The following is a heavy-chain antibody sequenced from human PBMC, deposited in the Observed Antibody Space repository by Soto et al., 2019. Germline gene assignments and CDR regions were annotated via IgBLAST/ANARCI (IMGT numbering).Heavy chain of an antibody. CDR3: ARAVSDIVVVPAAIPDYYYYGMDV. CDR2: IDPSDSYT. CDR1: GYSFTSYW. J-gene: IGHJ6*02. Sequence: GESLKISCKGSGYSFTSYWISWVRQMPGKGLEWMGRIDPSDSYTNYSPSFQGHVTISADKSISTAYLQWSSLKASDTAMYYCARAVSDIVVVPAAIPDYYYYGMDVWGQGTTVTDS. V-gene: IGHV5-10-1*01. D-gene: IGHD2-2*01.